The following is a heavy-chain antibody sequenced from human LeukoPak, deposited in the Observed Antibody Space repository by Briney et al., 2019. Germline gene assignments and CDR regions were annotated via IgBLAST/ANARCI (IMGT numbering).Heavy chain of an antibody. CDR1: GFIFSNYR. Sequence: PGGSLRLSCAASGFIFSNYRMNWVRQAPGEGLEWVSYISSTSDTIFYVDSVKGRFTISRDNAKNSLHLQMNSLRVEDTAVYYCTRELASWGQGTLVTVSS. CDR3: TRELAS. V-gene: IGHV3-48*01. CDR2: ISSTSDTI. J-gene: IGHJ5*02.